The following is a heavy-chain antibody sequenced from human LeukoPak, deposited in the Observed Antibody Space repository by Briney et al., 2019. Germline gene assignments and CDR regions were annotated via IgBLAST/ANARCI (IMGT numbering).Heavy chain of an antibody. CDR3: ARGGVVTAHDY. Sequence: GASVKVSCKASGGTFSSYAISWVRQAPGQGLEWMGGIIPIFGTANYAQKFRGRVTITADESTSTAYMELSSLRSDDTAVYYCARGGVVTAHDYWGQGTLVTVSS. D-gene: IGHD2-21*02. J-gene: IGHJ4*02. V-gene: IGHV1-69*13. CDR1: GGTFSSYA. CDR2: IIPIFGTA.